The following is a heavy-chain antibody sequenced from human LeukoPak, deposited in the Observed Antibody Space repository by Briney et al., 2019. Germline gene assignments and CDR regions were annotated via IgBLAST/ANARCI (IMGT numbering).Heavy chain of an antibody. D-gene: IGHD1-26*01. Sequence: ASVKVSCKASGYTFTGYYMHWVRQAPGKGLEWMGGFDPEDGETIYAQKFQGRVTMTEDTSTDTAYMELSSLRSEDTAVYYCATSTPYKGGSSGGWFDPWGQGTLVTVSS. CDR2: FDPEDGET. CDR3: ATSTPYKGGSSGGWFDP. CDR1: GYTFTGYY. J-gene: IGHJ5*02. V-gene: IGHV1-24*01.